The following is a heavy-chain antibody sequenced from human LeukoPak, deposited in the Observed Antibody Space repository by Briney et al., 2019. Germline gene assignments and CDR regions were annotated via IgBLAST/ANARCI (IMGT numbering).Heavy chain of an antibody. J-gene: IGHJ5*02. V-gene: IGHV1-69*04. CDR3: ARGSGELAYNWFDP. CDR1: GGTFSSYA. D-gene: IGHD3-16*01. Sequence: SVKVSCKASGGTFSSYAISWVRQAPGQGLEWMGRIIPILGIANYAQKFQGRVTITADKSTSTAYMELSSLRSEDTAVYYCARGSGELAYNWFDPWGQGTLVTVSS. CDR2: IIPILGIA.